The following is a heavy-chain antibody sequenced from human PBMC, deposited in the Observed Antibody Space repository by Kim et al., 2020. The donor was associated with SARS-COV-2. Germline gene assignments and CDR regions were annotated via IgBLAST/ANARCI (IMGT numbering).Heavy chain of an antibody. CDR1: GFTFTHYG. CDR3: AKSGSTMVRFFYYHGMAV. V-gene: IGHV3-30*18. Sequence: GGSLRLSCAASGFTFTHYGMHWVRRAPGKGLEGVAIISYDGSNQYYAESLKGRFTISRDNSKNTLYLQMNSLRPEDTAVYSCAKSGSTMVRFFYYHGMAVWGQGTTVTVAS. J-gene: IGHJ6*02. D-gene: IGHD3-10*01. CDR2: ISYDGSNQ.